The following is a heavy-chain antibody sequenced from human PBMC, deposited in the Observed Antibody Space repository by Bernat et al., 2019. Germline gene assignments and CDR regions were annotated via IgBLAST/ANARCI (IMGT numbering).Heavy chain of an antibody. D-gene: IGHD5-12*01. CDR1: GYTLTRSA. J-gene: IGHJ4*02. CDR2: INTASGNT. Sequence: QVHLVQSGAEVKKPGASVKVSCKASGYTLTRSAIHWVRQAPGQGLEWMGWINTASGNTEYSQNFRGRVTITRDTSANTAYMELNSLTSEDTSVYYCATDSGGGWFRCHWGQGTLVTVSS. CDR3: ATDSGGGWFRCH. V-gene: IGHV1-3*04.